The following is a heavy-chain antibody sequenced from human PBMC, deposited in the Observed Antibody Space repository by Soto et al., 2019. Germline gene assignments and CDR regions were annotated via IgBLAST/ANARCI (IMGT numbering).Heavy chain of an antibody. CDR1: GFTFSSYG. D-gene: IGHD6-13*01. J-gene: IGHJ6*02. V-gene: IGHV3-30*18. Sequence: QVQLVESGGGVVQPGRSLRLSCAASGFTFSSYGMHWVRQAPGKGLEWVAVISYDGSNKYYADSVKGRFTISRDNSKNTLYLQMNSLRAEDTAVYYCAKDHDYISSWYGERIYGMDVWGQGTTVTVS. CDR2: ISYDGSNK. CDR3: AKDHDYISSWYGERIYGMDV.